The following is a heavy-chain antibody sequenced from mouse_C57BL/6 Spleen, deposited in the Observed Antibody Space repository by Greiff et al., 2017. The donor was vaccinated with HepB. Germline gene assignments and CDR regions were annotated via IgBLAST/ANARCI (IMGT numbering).Heavy chain of an antibody. J-gene: IGHJ2*01. Sequence: QVQLQQPGAELVKPGASVKLSCKASGYTFTSYWMQWVKQRPGQGLGWIGEIDPSDSYTNYNQKFKGKATLTVDTSSSTAYMQLSSLTSEDSAVSYCAREGGYWGQGTTLTVSS. CDR1: GYTFTSYW. CDR3: AREGGY. CDR2: IDPSDSYT. V-gene: IGHV1-50*01.